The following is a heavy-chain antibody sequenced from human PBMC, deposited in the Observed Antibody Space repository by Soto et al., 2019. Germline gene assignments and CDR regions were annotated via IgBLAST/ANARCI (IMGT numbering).Heavy chain of an antibody. Sequence: QVTLKESGPVLVKPTETLTLTCTVSGFSLSNARMGVSWIRQPPGKALEWLAHIFSNDEKSYSTSLKSRLTISKDTSKSQVVLTMTNMDPVDTATYYCARILEQQLDNWFDPWGQGPLVTVSS. J-gene: IGHJ5*02. CDR2: IFSNDEK. CDR1: GFSLSNARMG. V-gene: IGHV2-26*01. D-gene: IGHD6-13*01. CDR3: ARILEQQLDNWFDP.